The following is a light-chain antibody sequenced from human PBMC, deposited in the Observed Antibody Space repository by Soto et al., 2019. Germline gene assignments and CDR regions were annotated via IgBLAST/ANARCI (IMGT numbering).Light chain of an antibody. J-gene: IGLJ1*01. V-gene: IGLV2-23*01. Sequence: QSSLTQPAPLSGSPGRSNTISRPGTRRDVGSYNLVSWYQQHPGKAPKLMIYEGSKRPSGVSNRFSGSKSGNTASLTISGLQAEDEADYYCCSYAGSSTSLYVFGTGTKVTVL. CDR2: EGS. CDR3: CSYAGSSTSLYV. CDR1: RRDVGSYNL.